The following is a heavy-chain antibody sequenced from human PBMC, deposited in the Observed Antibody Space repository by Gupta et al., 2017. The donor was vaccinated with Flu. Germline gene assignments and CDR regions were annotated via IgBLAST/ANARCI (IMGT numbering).Heavy chain of an antibody. Sequence: EVQLLESGGGLVQPGGSLRLSCAASGFTFSSYAMSWVRQAPGKGLEWVSAISGSGGSTYYADSVKGRFTISRDNSKNTLYLQMNSLRAEDTAVYYCAKDGSTVTFGGHNWFDPWGQGTLVTVSS. D-gene: IGHD4-17*01. J-gene: IGHJ5*02. CDR3: AKDGSTVTFGGHNWFDP. V-gene: IGHV3-23*01. CDR2: ISGSGGST. CDR1: GFTFSSYA.